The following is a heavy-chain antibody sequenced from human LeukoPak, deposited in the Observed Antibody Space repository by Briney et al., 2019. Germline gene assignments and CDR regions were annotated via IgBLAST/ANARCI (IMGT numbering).Heavy chain of an antibody. V-gene: IGHV4-39*07. CDR3: ARGMANVVVVAAGDY. CDR1: GGSISSSNYY. D-gene: IGHD2-15*01. Sequence: SETLSLTCTVSGGSISSSNYYWGWIRQPPGKGLEWIGSIYYSGSTYYNPSLKSRVTISVDTSKNQFSLKLSSVTAADTAVYYCARGMANVVVVAAGDYWGQGTLVTVSS. CDR2: IYYSGST. J-gene: IGHJ4*02.